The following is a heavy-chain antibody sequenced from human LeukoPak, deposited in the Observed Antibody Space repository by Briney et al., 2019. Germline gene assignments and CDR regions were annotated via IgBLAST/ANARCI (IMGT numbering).Heavy chain of an antibody. CDR2: ISGSGGST. V-gene: IGHV3-23*01. J-gene: IGHJ4*02. CDR1: GFTFSSYG. Sequence: GGSLRLSCAASGFTFSSYGMSWVRQAPGKGLEWVSAISGSGGSTYYADSVKGRFTISRDNSKNTLYLQMNSLRAEDTAVYYCASPNPPGSTFDYWGQGTLVTVSS. CDR3: ASPNPPGSTFDY. D-gene: IGHD2-8*01.